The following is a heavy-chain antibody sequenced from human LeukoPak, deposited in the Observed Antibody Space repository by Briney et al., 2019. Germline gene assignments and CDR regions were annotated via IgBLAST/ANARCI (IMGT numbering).Heavy chain of an antibody. Sequence: PSETLSLTCAVYGESFSGYYWSWIRQPPGKGLEWIGEINHSGSTNYNPSLKSRVTISVDTSKNQFSLKLSSVTAADTAVYYCARGTSYYDFWSGYLSTPYFDYWGQGTLVTVSS. D-gene: IGHD3-3*01. V-gene: IGHV4-34*01. J-gene: IGHJ4*02. CDR2: INHSGST. CDR3: ARGTSYYDFWSGYLSTPYFDY. CDR1: GESFSGYY.